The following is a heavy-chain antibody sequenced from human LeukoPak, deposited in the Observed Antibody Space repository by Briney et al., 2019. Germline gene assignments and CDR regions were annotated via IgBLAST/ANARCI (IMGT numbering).Heavy chain of an antibody. CDR2: IYYSGST. CDR3: ARGHPFVLNRIAAAGSGVYYFDY. V-gene: IGHV4-39*07. CDR1: GGSISSSSYY. Sequence: PSETLSLTCTVSGGSISSSSYYWGWIRQPPEKGLEWIGSIYYSGSTYYNPSLKSRVTISVDTSKNQFSLKLSSVTAADTAVYYCARGHPFVLNRIAAAGSGVYYFDYWGQGTLVTVSS. D-gene: IGHD6-13*01. J-gene: IGHJ4*02.